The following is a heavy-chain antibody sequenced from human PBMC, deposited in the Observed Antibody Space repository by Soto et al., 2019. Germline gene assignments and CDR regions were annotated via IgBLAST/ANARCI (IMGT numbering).Heavy chain of an antibody. J-gene: IGHJ6*02. Sequence: EVHLVESGGGLVKPGVSLRLSCAVSGFTFSSCTMNWVRQAPGKGLEWVSSISPSSGHIYYADSVKGRFTISRDNDKNSLLLPMNSLRGEAPAVYYCSGCSGGACHKNYGMDVWGQGTTVTVSS. CDR1: GFTFSSCT. V-gene: IGHV3-21*06. D-gene: IGHD2-15*01. CDR2: ISPSSGHI. CDR3: SGCSGGACHKNYGMDV.